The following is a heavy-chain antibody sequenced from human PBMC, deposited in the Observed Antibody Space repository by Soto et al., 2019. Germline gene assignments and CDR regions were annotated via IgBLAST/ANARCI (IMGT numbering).Heavy chain of an antibody. D-gene: IGHD6-13*01. J-gene: IGHJ5*02. Sequence: ASVKVSCKASGYTFTSYAMHWVRQAPGQRLEWMGWINAGNGNTKYSQEFQGRVTITRDTSASTAYMELSSLRSEDTAVYYCARVIAAAGTGWFDPWGQGTLVTVSS. CDR2: INAGNGNT. CDR3: ARVIAAAGTGWFDP. CDR1: GYTFTSYA. V-gene: IGHV1-3*01.